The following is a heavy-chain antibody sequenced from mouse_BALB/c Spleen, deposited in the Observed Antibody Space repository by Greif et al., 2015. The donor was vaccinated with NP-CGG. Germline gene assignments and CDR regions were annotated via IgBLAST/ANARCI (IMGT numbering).Heavy chain of an antibody. J-gene: IGHJ3*01. CDR1: GYAFSSSW. CDR3: ASWFAY. V-gene: IGHV1-82*01. Sequence: MQVEESGPELVKPGASVKISCKASGYAFSSSWMNRVKQRPGQGLEWIGGIYPGDGDTNYNEKFKGKATLTADKSSSTASMQLSILSSVDSAGYFRASWFAYWGQGTLVTVSA. CDR2: IYPGDGDT.